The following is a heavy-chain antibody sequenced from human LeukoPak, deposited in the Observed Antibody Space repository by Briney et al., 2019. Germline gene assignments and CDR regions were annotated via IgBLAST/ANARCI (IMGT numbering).Heavy chain of an antibody. CDR3: ARDFSRESPGY. J-gene: IGHJ4*02. V-gene: IGHV4-61*02. Sequence: SETLSLTCTVSGGSITSGSYYWSWIRQPAGKGLEWIGRIYTSGSTNYNPSLKSRATISVDRSKNQLSLRLSSVTAADTAVYYCARDFSRESPGYWGQGTLVTVSS. D-gene: IGHD3-10*01. CDR1: GGSITSGSYY. CDR2: IYTSGST.